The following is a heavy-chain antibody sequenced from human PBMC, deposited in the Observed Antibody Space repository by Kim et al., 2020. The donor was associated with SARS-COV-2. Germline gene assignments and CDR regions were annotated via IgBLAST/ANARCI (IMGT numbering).Heavy chain of an antibody. Sequence: GGSLRLSCAASGFTFSSYSMNWVRQAPGKGLEWVSSISSSSSYIYYADSVKGRFTISRDNAKNSLYLQMNSLRAEDTAVYYCARESFIAAAGTYYYYGLDVWGQGTSVPFSS. CDR1: GFTFSSYS. J-gene: IGHJ6*02. CDR2: ISSSSSYI. D-gene: IGHD6-13*01. V-gene: IGHV3-21*01. CDR3: ARESFIAAAGTYYYYGLDV.